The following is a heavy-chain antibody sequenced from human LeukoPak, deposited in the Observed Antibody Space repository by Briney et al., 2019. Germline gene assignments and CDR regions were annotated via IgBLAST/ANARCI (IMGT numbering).Heavy chain of an antibody. CDR2: ISAYNGNT. CDR3: ARDLGVGYCSSTSCPNWFDP. CDR1: GYTFTSYG. D-gene: IGHD2-2*01. V-gene: IGHV1-18*01. J-gene: IGHJ5*02. Sequence: ASVKVSCKASGYTFTSYGISWVRQAPGQGLEWMGWISAYNGNTNYAQKLQGRVTMTTDTSTSTAYMELRSLRSDDTAVYYCARDLGVGYCSSTSCPNWFDPWGQGTLVTVSS.